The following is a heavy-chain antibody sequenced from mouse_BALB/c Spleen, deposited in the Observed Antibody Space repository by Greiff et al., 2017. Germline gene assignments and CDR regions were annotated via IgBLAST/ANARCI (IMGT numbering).Heavy chain of an antibody. CDR3: ARDDYLGPWFAY. D-gene: IGHD2-4*01. CDR1: GYSFTGYN. Sequence: EVKLMESGPELEKPGASVKISCKASGYSFTGYNMNWVKQSNGKSLEWIGNIDPYYGGTSYNQKFKGKATLTVDKSSSTAYMQLKSLTSEDSAVYYCARDDYLGPWFAYWGQGTLVTVSA. CDR2: IDPYYGGT. V-gene: IGHV1-39*01. J-gene: IGHJ3*01.